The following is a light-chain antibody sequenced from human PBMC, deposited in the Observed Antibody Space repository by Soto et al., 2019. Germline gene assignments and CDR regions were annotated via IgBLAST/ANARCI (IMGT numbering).Light chain of an antibody. CDR1: QSVLSSSDNKNY. J-gene: IGKJ4*01. Sequence: DIVMTQSPDSLAVSLGERATINCKSSQSVLSSSDNKNYLAWYRQKPGQPPELLIYWASTREFGVPDRFSGSGSATDFTLIISSLQAEDVAVYYCQQYYTSPPALTFGGGTKVEIK. V-gene: IGKV4-1*01. CDR3: QQYYTSPPALT. CDR2: WAS.